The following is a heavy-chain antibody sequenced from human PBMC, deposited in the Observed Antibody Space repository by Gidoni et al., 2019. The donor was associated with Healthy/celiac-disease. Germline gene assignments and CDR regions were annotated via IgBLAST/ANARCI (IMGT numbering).Heavy chain of an antibody. V-gene: IGHV4-59*01. CDR1: GGSIRSYY. CDR2: IYYSGST. J-gene: IGHJ4*02. Sequence: QVQLQESGPGLVKPSETLSLTCTVSGGSIRSYYWSWIRQPPGKGLEWIGYIYYSGSTNYNPSLKSRVTISVDTSKNQFSLKLSSVTAADTAVYYCARVGGHTAMGYYFDYWGQGTLVTVSS. CDR3: ARVGGHTAMGYYFDY. D-gene: IGHD5-18*01.